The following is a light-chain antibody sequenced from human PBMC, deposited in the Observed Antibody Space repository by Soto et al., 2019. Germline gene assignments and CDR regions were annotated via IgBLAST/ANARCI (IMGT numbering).Light chain of an antibody. V-gene: IGKV3-20*01. J-gene: IGKJ2*01. CDR3: RQYGSSPSYT. CDR1: QSVSSSSY. Sequence: EIVLTQSPGTLSLSPGERATLSCRASQSVSSSSYLAWYQQKPGQAPRLLIYGASSRATGIPDRFSGSGSATDFTIIISRLEPEDFAVYYCRQYGSSPSYTFGQGTKLEIK. CDR2: GAS.